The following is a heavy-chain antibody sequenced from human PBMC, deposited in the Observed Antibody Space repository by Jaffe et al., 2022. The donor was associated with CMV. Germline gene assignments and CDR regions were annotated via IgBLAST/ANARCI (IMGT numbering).Heavy chain of an antibody. D-gene: IGHD6-13*01. CDR1: GYTFTRSY. Sequence: QVQLVQSGAEVKKPGASVKISCKASGYTFTRSYIHWVRHAPGQGLEWMGIIEPNGGSTSHAQKFQGRVTMTRDTSTSTVYMELNSLRSEDTAIYFCARDMGNPYSSTDRGDGFDIWGQGTMVTVSS. CDR3: ARDMGNPYSSTDRGDGFDI. V-gene: IGHV1-46*01. CDR2: IEPNGGST. J-gene: IGHJ3*02.